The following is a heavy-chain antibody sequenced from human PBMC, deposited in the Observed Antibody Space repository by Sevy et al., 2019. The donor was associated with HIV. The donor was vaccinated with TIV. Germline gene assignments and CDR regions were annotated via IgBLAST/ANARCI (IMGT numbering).Heavy chain of an antibody. CDR3: AKDVVAVVEDAFDV. Sequence: GGSLRLSCAASGFPFSSYAMNWVRQGPGKGLEWVSATGGRGGATYYADSVKGRFTMSRDNTKNTLYLQMDSLRAEDTAVYYCAKDVVAVVEDAFDVWGQGTMFTVSS. CDR2: TGGRGGAT. D-gene: IGHD2-15*01. J-gene: IGHJ3*01. CDR1: GFPFSSYA. V-gene: IGHV3-23*01.